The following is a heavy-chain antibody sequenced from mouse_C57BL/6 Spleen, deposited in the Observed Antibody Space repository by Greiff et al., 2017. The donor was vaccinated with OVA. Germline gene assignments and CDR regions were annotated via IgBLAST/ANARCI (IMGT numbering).Heavy chain of an antibody. CDR2: INPNNGGT. Sequence: EVQLQQSGPELVKPGASVKISCKASGYTFTDYYMNWVKQSHGKSLEWIGDINPNNGGTSYNQKFKGKATLTVDKSSSTAYMELRSLTSEDSAVYYCARSWIYYDYDGYYAMDYWGQGTSVTVSS. CDR1: GYTFTDYY. D-gene: IGHD2-4*01. V-gene: IGHV1-26*01. J-gene: IGHJ4*01. CDR3: ARSWIYYDYDGYYAMDY.